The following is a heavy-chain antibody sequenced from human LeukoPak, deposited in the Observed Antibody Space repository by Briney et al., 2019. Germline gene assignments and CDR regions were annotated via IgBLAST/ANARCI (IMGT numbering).Heavy chain of an antibody. CDR2: IIPILGIA. CDR3: ASRITAGIDY. J-gene: IGHJ4*02. D-gene: IGHD6-13*01. Sequence: ASVKASCKASGGTFSSYAISWMRQAPGQGLEWMGRIIPILGIANYAQKFQGRVTITADKSTSTAYMELSSLRSEDTAVYYCASRITAGIDYWGQGTLVTVSS. V-gene: IGHV1-69*04. CDR1: GGTFSSYA.